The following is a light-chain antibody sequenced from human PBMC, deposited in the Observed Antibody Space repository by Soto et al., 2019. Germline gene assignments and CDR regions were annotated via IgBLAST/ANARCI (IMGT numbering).Light chain of an antibody. CDR3: QQRSTCPSLT. CDR2: DAS. J-gene: IGKJ4*01. Sequence: IVITQSPAPLSVSPGERASLSCRGSQSVGSYLAWYQHKPGQAPRLLLSDASNRATGIPARFSGSGSETDFTLTISSLEPEDSAVYYCQQRSTCPSLTFGGGTKVDI. CDR1: QSVGSY. V-gene: IGKV3-11*01.